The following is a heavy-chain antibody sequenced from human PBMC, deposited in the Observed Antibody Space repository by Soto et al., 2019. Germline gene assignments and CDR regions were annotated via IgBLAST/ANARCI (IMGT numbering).Heavy chain of an antibody. CDR1: GYTFTNYA. D-gene: IGHD2-2*01. CDR2: INSGNGNT. J-gene: IGHJ4*02. V-gene: IGHV1-3*04. Sequence: ASVKVSCKASGYTFTNYAVHWVRQAPGQRLEWMGWINSGNGNTEYSQKLQGRVTITRDTSASTAYMELSSLRSEDTAVYYCGRDRHIGVVPAATNDYWGQGTLVTVSS. CDR3: GRDRHIGVVPAATNDY.